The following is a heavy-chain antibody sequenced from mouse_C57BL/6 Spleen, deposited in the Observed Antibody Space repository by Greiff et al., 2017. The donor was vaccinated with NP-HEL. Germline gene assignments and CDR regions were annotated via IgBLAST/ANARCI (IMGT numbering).Heavy chain of an antibody. D-gene: IGHD1-1*01. CDR3: TRDQGYYGSSYAMDY. J-gene: IGHJ4*01. Sequence: EVKVVESGEGLVKPGGSLKLSCAASGFTFSSYAMSWVRQTPEKRLEWVAYISSGGDYIYYADTVKGRFTISRDNARNTLYLQMSSLKSEDTAMYYCTRDQGYYGSSYAMDYWGQGTSVTVSS. CDR2: ISSGGDYI. V-gene: IGHV5-9-1*02. CDR1: GFTFSSYA.